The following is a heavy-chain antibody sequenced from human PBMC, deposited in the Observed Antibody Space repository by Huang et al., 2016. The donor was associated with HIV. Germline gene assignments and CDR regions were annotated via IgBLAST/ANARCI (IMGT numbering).Heavy chain of an antibody. CDR3: VRDSSSGLQLRY. CDR2: IRKTSGAT. V-gene: IGHV3-48*01. CDR1: GYTFSTYS. J-gene: IGHJ4*02. Sequence: EVQLVESGGGLAQPGGSLRLSCVASGYTFSTYSMNWVRQAQGKGLEWVAYIRKTSGATSYAEAVKGRFTVSRDNVKNSLYLQMNRLRVEDTAMYYCVRDSSSGLQLRYWGQGALVIVS. D-gene: IGHD3-22*01.